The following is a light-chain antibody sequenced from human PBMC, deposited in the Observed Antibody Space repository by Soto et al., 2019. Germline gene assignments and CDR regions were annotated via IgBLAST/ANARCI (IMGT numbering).Light chain of an antibody. CDR3: QQYNSWPLT. V-gene: IGKV3-15*01. Sequence: EIVMTQSPATLSMSPWERATLSCRASQSISTKVAWYQQKPGQAPRLLIYGASTRATGVPARFSGSGSGTEFTLSISSLQSEHFAVYYCQQYNSWPLTFGGGTKVDIK. J-gene: IGKJ4*01. CDR2: GAS. CDR1: QSISTK.